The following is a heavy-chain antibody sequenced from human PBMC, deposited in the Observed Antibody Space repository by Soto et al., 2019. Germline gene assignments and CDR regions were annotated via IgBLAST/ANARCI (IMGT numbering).Heavy chain of an antibody. CDR2: ISGSGGTT. CDR3: SKDRSSTSCYAFDY. V-gene: IGHV3-23*01. D-gene: IGHD2-2*01. Sequence: GGSLRLSCAASGFTFRNYAMSWARQAPGKGLEWVSAISGSGGTTHYADSVKGRFTISRDNSKNTLYLQMNSLRVEDTAVYYCSKDRSSTSCYAFDYWGQGSLVTVSS. CDR1: GFTFRNYA. J-gene: IGHJ4*02.